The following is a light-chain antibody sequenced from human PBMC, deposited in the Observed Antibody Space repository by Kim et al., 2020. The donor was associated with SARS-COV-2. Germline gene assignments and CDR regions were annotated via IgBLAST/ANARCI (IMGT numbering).Light chain of an antibody. CDR1: SADIGAYSY. J-gene: IGLJ1*01. V-gene: IGLV2-11*01. Sequence: GQSVTISCTGSSADIGAYSYVSWYQHHPGKAPKVIIFDVSKRPSGVPDRFSGSKSDNTASLTISGLQTDDEAEYYCCSYAGSYTYVFGGGTRSPS. CDR3: CSYAGSYTYV. CDR2: DVS.